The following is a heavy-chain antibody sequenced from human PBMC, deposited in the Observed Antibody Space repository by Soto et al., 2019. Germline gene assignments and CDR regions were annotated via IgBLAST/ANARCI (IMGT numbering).Heavy chain of an antibody. J-gene: IGHJ4*02. CDR1: GGSFSGYY. D-gene: IGHD6-6*01. Sequence: QVQLQQWGAGLLKPSETLSLTCAVYGGSFSGYYWSWIRQPPGKGREWIGEINHSGSPNYNPSLQSRVTISVDTSKNQFSLKLSSVTAADTAVYYCARARSSIAARYFDYWGQGTLVTVSS. V-gene: IGHV4-34*01. CDR2: INHSGSP. CDR3: ARARSSIAARYFDY.